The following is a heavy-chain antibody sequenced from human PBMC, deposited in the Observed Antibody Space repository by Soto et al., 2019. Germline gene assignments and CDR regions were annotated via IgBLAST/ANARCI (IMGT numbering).Heavy chain of an antibody. CDR2: ISGSGGST. CDR3: AKDQDYGDLGIAFDI. J-gene: IGHJ3*02. D-gene: IGHD4-17*01. CDR1: GFTFSSYA. Sequence: GGSLRLSCAASGFTFSSYAMSWVRQAPGKGLEWVSAISGSGGSTYYADSVKGRFTISRDNSKNTLYLQMNSLRAEDTDVYYCAKDQDYGDLGIAFDIWGQGTMVTVSS. V-gene: IGHV3-23*01.